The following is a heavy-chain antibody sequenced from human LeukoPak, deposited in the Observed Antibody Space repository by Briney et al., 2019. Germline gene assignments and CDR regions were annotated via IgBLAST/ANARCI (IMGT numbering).Heavy chain of an antibody. CDR1: GFTFSSYE. J-gene: IGHJ4*02. D-gene: IGHD6-13*01. V-gene: IGHV3-48*03. CDR3: ARDLGGIAAAGRGNFDY. CDR2: ISSSGSTI. Sequence: PGGSLRLSCAASGFTFSSYEMNWVRQAPGKGLEWVSYISSSGSTIYYADSVKGRFTISRGNAKNSLYLQMNSLRAEDTAVYYCARDLGGIAAAGRGNFDYWGQGTLVTVSS.